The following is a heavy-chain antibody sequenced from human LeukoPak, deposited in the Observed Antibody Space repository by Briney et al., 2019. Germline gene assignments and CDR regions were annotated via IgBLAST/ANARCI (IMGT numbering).Heavy chain of an antibody. J-gene: IGHJ6*02. CDR1: GGTFSSYA. CDR3: ASDSSGYFSNYYGMDV. Sequence: GASVKVSCKASGGTFSSYAISWVRQAPGQGLEWMGGIIPIFGTASYAQKFQGRVTITADESTSTAYMELSSLRSEDTAVYYCASDSSGYFSNYYGMDVWGQGTTVTVSS. V-gene: IGHV1-69*13. CDR2: IIPIFGTA. D-gene: IGHD3-22*01.